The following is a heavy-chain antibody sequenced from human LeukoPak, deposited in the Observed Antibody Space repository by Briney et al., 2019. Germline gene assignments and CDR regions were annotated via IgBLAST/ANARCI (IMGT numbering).Heavy chain of an antibody. CDR1: GFTFSDYY. CDR2: ISSSSSYT. V-gene: IGHV3-11*06. Sequence: PGGSLRLSCAASGFTFSDYYMSWIRQAPGKGLEWVSYISSSSSYTNYADSVKGRFTISRDNAKNSLYLQMNSLRAEDTAVYYCARGGSSWPFDYWGQGTLVTVSS. J-gene: IGHJ4*02. D-gene: IGHD6-13*01. CDR3: ARGGSSWPFDY.